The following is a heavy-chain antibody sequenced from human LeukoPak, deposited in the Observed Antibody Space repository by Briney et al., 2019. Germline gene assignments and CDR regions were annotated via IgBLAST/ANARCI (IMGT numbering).Heavy chain of an antibody. D-gene: IGHD3-10*01. CDR1: GGSISGNSLC. V-gene: IGHV4-39*02. CDR3: AGHPRGQYTRGFSAFEI. J-gene: IGHJ3*02. CDR2: LSDTWNT. Sequence: SETLSLTCTVSGGSISGNSLCWGWIRQPPGKGLEWFGSLSDTWNTYYNPSLSSRVSISIDTSNNHFSLRLNSVTDTDTAVYFCAGHPRGQYTRGFSAFEIWGRGTLVTVSS.